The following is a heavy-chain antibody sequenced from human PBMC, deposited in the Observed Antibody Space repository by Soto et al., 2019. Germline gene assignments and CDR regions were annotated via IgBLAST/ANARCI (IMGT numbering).Heavy chain of an antibody. D-gene: IGHD3-10*01. J-gene: IGHJ6*02. V-gene: IGHV3-30*18. CDR2: ISYDGSNK. CDR1: GFTFSSYG. CDR3: AKDRRWFEGYYYGMDV. Sequence: QVQLVESGGGVVQPGRSLRLSCAASGFTFSSYGMHWVRQAPGKGLEWVAVISYDGSNKYYADSVKGRFTISRDNSKNTLYLQMNSLRAEDTAVYYCAKDRRWFEGYYYGMDVWGQGTTVTVSS.